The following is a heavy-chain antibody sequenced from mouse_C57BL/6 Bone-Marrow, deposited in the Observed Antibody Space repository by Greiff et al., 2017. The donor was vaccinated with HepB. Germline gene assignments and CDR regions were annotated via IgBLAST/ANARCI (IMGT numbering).Heavy chain of an antibody. CDR1: GYTFTSYW. D-gene: IGHD1-1*01. CDR3: TRHYGSSWFAY. Sequence: VQLQQSGTVLARPGASVKMSCKTSGYTFTSYWMHWVKQRPGQGLEWIGAIYPGNSDTSYNQKFKGKAKLTAVTSASTAYMELSILTNEDSAVYYCTRHYGSSWFAYWGQGTLVTVSA. V-gene: IGHV1-5*01. CDR2: IYPGNSDT. J-gene: IGHJ3*01.